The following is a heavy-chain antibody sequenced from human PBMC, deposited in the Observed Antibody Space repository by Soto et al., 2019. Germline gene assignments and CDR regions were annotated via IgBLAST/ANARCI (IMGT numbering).Heavy chain of an antibody. CDR1: GGSISSGGYY. D-gene: IGHD6-13*01. V-gene: IGHV4-31*03. CDR3: ARGAGRSVWFDP. Sequence: PSETLSLTCTVSGGSISSGGYYWSWIRQHPGKGLEWIGYIYYSGSTYYNPSLKSRVTISVDTSKNQFSLKLSSVTAADTAVYYCARGAGRSVWFDPRAQGTLVTVSS. CDR2: IYYSGST. J-gene: IGHJ5*02.